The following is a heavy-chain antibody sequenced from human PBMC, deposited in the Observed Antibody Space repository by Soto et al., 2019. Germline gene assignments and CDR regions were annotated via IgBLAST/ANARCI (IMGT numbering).Heavy chain of an antibody. CDR3: ARLTAARGVDDY. CDR2: IDPSDSYI. D-gene: IGHD6-6*01. V-gene: IGHV5-10-1*01. CDR1: GYNFSNYW. J-gene: IGHJ4*02. Sequence: PGESLKISCKGSGYNFSNYWISWVRQMPGKGLEWMGKIDPSDSYINYSPPFQGHVTISVDKSITTAHVEWRSLKASDTAIYYCARLTAARGVDDYWGQGTLVTVSS.